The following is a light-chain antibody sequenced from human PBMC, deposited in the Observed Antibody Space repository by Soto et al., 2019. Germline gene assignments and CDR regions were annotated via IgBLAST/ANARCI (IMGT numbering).Light chain of an antibody. J-gene: IGKJ1*01. CDR3: QQSYSAPRT. CDR2: AAS. Sequence: DIQMTQSPSSLSASVGDRVTITYRASQSISSYLNWYQQKPGKAPKLLIYAASSLQSGVPSSFSGSGSGTDFTLTISSLQPEEFATYYCQQSYSAPRTFGQGTKVEIK. CDR1: QSISSY. V-gene: IGKV1-39*01.